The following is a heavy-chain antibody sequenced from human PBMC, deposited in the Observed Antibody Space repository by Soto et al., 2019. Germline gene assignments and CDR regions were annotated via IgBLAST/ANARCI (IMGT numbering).Heavy chain of an antibody. Sequence: EVQLVESGGGLVRPGGSLRLSCVATGISFSSHWMSWVRQGPGKGLEWVAKIKQDGSEKQYADSVKGRFTISRDNAKDSLCLQMDSLSAEDTAVYYCARDHWWSFASWGQGALVSVSS. CDR3: ARDHWWSFAS. CDR1: GISFSSHW. J-gene: IGHJ4*02. D-gene: IGHD2-15*01. CDR2: IKQDGSEK. V-gene: IGHV3-7*01.